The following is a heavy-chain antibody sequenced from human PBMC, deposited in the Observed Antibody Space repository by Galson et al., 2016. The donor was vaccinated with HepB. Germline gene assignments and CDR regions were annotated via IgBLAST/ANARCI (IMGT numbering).Heavy chain of an antibody. V-gene: IGHV5-51*01. CDR1: GSSFSTYW. D-gene: IGHD6-13*01. CDR2: IYPGDSGT. J-gene: IGHJ3*01. CDR3: ATSLAGYSSSWAFDF. Sequence: QSGAEAKKPGESLKISCKGSGSSFSTYWIGWVRQMPGKGLEWMGIIYPGDSGTRYSPSFQGQVTFSADKSVATAYLQWNSLKDSDTAMYYCATSLAGYSSSWAFDFWGQGTMVTVSS.